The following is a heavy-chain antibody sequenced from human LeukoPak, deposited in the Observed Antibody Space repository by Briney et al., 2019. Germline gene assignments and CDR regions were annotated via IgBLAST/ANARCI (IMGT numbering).Heavy chain of an antibody. CDR1: GFTVSSNY. CDR2: IYSGGST. CDR3: ARDRYRIVGATG. V-gene: IGHV3-53*01. Sequence: GGSLRLSCAASGFTVSSNYMSWVRQAPGKGLKWVSVIYSGGSTYYADSVKGRFTISRDNSKNTLYLQMNSLRAEDTAVYYCARDRYRIVGATGWGQGTLVTVSS. J-gene: IGHJ4*02. D-gene: IGHD1-26*01.